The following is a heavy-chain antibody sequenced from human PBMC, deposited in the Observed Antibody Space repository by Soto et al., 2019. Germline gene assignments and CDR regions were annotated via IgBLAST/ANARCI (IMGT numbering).Heavy chain of an antibody. V-gene: IGHV4-30-4*01. D-gene: IGHD6-13*01. Sequence: QVQLQESGPGLVKPSQTLSLTCTVSGGSISSGDYYWSWIRQPPGKCLEWIGYIYYSGSTYYNPSLKRRVTISVDTSKTPFSLKLSSVTAADTAVYYCARVVWPYDIAAAGEFDYWGQGTLVTFSS. CDR2: IYYSGST. J-gene: IGHJ4*02. CDR1: GGSISSGDYY. CDR3: ARVVWPYDIAAAGEFDY.